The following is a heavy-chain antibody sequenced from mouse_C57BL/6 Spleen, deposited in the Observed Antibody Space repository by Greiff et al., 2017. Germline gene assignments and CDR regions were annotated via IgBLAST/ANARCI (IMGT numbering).Heavy chain of an antibody. CDR3: ARLGGSFDY. J-gene: IGHJ2*01. CDR2: IYPGSGST. V-gene: IGHV1-55*01. CDR1: GYTFTSYW. Sequence: VKLQESGAELVKPGASVKMSCKASGYTFTSYWITWVKQRPGQGLEWIGDIYPGSGSTNYNEKFKSKATLTVDTSSSTAYMQLSSLTSEDSAVYYCARLGGSFDYWGQGTTLTVSS.